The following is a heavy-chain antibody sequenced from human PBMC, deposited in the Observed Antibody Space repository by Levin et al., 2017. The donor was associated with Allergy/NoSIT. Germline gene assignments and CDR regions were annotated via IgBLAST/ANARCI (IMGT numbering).Heavy chain of an antibody. D-gene: IGHD3-22*01. V-gene: IGHV3-9*01. J-gene: IGHJ4*02. CDR3: AKGKFEDSSLFYFNL. CDR1: GFSFDDYA. Sequence: PGGSLRLSCTASGFSFDDYAMHWVRQAPGKGLEWVSGISWNSDNIAYADSVKGRFTISRDNAKNSLYLQMNSLRTEDTALYYCAKGKFEDSSLFYFNLWGQGTLVTVSS. CDR2: ISWNSDNI.